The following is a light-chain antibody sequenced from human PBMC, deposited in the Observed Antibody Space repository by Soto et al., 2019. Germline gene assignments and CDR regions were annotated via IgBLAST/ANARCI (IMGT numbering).Light chain of an antibody. Sequence: EIVLTQSPGTLSLSPGERATLSCRASQSVSSSYLAWYQQKPGRAPRRLIYGASSRATGIPDRFSGSGSETDFPLTISRLEPEDCAVYYCPQYGSSPWTFGHGTMVEIK. CDR2: GAS. J-gene: IGKJ1*01. V-gene: IGKV3-20*01. CDR3: PQYGSSPWT. CDR1: QSVSSSY.